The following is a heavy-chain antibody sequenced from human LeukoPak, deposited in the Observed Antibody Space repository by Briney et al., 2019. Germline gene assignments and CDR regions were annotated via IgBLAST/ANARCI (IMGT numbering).Heavy chain of an antibody. CDR1: SGSISSYY. J-gene: IGHJ4*02. V-gene: IGHV4-59*01. CDR2: VYYSVTT. D-gene: IGHD6-13*01. Sequence: PSETLSLTCTVSSGSISSYYWSWIRQPPGKGLEWIGYVYYSVTTYYNPSLKSRVTMSVDTSKNQFSLKLTSVTAADTAVYYCARMIAAAGSPFDYWGQGTLVTVSS. CDR3: ARMIAAAGSPFDY.